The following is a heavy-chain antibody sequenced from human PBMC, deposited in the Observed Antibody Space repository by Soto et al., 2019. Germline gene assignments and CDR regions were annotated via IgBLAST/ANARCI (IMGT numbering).Heavy chain of an antibody. J-gene: IGHJ4*02. CDR2: ISYDGSNK. CDR3: ARGTHGYSSGWNFDY. D-gene: IGHD6-19*01. CDR1: GFTFSSYA. Sequence: QVQLVESGGGVVQPGRSLRLSCAASGFTFSSYAMHWVRQAPGKGLEWVAVISYDGSNKYYADSVKGRFTISRDNSKNTLYLQMNSLRAEDTAVYYCARGTHGYSSGWNFDYWGQGTLVTVSS. V-gene: IGHV3-30-3*01.